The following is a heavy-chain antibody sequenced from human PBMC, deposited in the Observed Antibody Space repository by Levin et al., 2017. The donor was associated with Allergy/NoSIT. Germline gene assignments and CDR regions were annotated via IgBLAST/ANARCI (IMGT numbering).Heavy chain of an antibody. D-gene: IGHD6-13*01. V-gene: IGHV4-34*01. CDR2: INHSGST. J-gene: IGHJ5*02. Sequence: PSETLSLTCAVYGGSFSGYYWSWIRQPPGKGLEWIGEINHSGSTNYNPSLKSRVTISVDTSKNQFSLKLSSVTAADTAVYYCARGVIAAAGTGDWFDPWGQGTLVTVSS. CDR3: ARGVIAAAGTGDWFDP. CDR1: GGSFSGYY.